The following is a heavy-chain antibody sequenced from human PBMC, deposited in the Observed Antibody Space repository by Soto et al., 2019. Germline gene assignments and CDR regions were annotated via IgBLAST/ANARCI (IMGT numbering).Heavy chain of an antibody. Sequence: QVQLVQSGAEVKKPGSSVKVSCKASGGTFSSYTISWVRQAPGQGLEWMVRIIPILGIANYAQKFQGRVTITADKSTSTAYMELSSLRSEDTAVYYCAILAIAAAGTSPYYFDYWGQGTLVTVSS. D-gene: IGHD6-13*01. J-gene: IGHJ4*02. V-gene: IGHV1-69*02. CDR2: IIPILGIA. CDR1: GGTFSSYT. CDR3: AILAIAAAGTSPYYFDY.